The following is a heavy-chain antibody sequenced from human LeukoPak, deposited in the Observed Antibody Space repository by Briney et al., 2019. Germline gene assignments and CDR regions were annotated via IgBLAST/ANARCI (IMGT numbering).Heavy chain of an antibody. CDR3: AKDSRRWHYYDSSGQPFDY. CDR1: GFTFSSYG. D-gene: IGHD3-22*01. V-gene: IGHV3-30*02. Sequence: GGSLRLSCAASGFTFSSYGMHWVRQAPGTGLEWVAFIRYDGSNKYYADSVKGRFTISRDNSKNTLYLQMDSLRAEDTAVYYCAKDSRRWHYYDSSGQPFDYWGQGTLVTVSS. CDR2: IRYDGSNK. J-gene: IGHJ4*02.